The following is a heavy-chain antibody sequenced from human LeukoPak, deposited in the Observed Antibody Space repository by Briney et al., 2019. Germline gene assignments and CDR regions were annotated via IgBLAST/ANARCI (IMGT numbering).Heavy chain of an antibody. CDR3: AREVGDSRSYYYYYMDV. CDR2: ISSSGSTI. Sequence: GGSLRLSCAASGFTFSSYEMNWVRQAPGKGLEWVSYISSSGSTIYYADSVKGRFTISRDNAENSLYLQMNSLRAEDTAVYYCAREVGDSRSYYYYYMDVWGKGTTVTISS. D-gene: IGHD2-21*02. V-gene: IGHV3-48*03. J-gene: IGHJ6*03. CDR1: GFTFSSYE.